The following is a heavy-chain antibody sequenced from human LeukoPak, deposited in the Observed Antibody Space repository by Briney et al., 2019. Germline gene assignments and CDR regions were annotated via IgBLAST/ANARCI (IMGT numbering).Heavy chain of an antibody. Sequence: PSETLSLTCTVSGGSISSYYWTWIRQPAGKGLEWIGRIYTGGSTDYNPSLKSRVTMSVDTSKNQSSLKLTSVTAADTAVYYCARLGSSSCPDCNYWGQGTLVTVSS. CDR2: IYTGGST. D-gene: IGHD6-13*01. V-gene: IGHV4-4*07. J-gene: IGHJ4*02. CDR3: ARLGSSSCPDCNY. CDR1: GGSISSYY.